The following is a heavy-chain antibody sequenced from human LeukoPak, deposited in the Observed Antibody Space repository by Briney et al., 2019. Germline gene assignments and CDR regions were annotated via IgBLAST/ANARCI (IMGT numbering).Heavy chain of an antibody. D-gene: IGHD2-15*01. CDR3: AKDVDINTWYPDS. V-gene: IGHV3-23*01. CDR2: IDHQGIVT. J-gene: IGHJ4*02. CDR1: GFTFSSFA. Sequence: GGSLRLSCVASGFTFSSFAMSWVRQAPGKGLEWVSNIDHQGIVTYYADSIKGRFTISRDNSKNTLYLQLTSLTAEDTATYYCAKDVDINTWYPDSWGQGTVVTVSS.